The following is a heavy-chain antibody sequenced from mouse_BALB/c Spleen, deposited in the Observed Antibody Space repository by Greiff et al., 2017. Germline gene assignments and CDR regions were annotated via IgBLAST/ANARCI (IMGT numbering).Heavy chain of an antibody. CDR2: IRLKSNNYAT. V-gene: IGHV6-6*02. CDR3: TRVGYDAMDY. CDR1: GFTFSNYW. Sequence: EVQGVESGGGLVQPGGSMKLSCVASGFTFSNYWMNWVRQSPEKGLEWVAEIRLKSNNYATHYAESVKGRFTISRDDSKSSVYLQMNNLRAEDTGIYYCTRVGYDAMDYWGQGTSVTVSS. J-gene: IGHJ4*01.